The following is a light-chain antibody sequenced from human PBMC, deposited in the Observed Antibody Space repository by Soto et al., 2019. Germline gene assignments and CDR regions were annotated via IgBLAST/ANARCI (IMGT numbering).Light chain of an antibody. CDR3: QQYYSYPRT. V-gene: IGKV1-8*01. CDR1: QGISSY. J-gene: IGKJ1*01. Sequence: AIPMTQSPSSLSASTGDRVTITCRASQGISSYLAWYQQKPGKAPKLLTYAASTLQSGVPSRFRGSGSGTDFTLTISCLQSEDFATYYCQQYYSYPRTFGQGTKVEIK. CDR2: AAS.